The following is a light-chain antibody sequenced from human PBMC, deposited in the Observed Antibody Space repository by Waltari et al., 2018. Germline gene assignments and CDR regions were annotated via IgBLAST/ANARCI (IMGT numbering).Light chain of an antibody. V-gene: IGKV3-20*01. J-gene: IGKJ1*01. Sequence: EIVLTQPPGPLSLSQGERPTLSCRASQSVRGSLAWYQQKAGQAPRLLIYGASSRATGIPDRFSGSGSGTDFSLTISRLEPEDFAVYYCQHYVRLPATFGQGTKVEI. CDR3: QHYVRLPAT. CDR2: GAS. CDR1: QSVRGS.